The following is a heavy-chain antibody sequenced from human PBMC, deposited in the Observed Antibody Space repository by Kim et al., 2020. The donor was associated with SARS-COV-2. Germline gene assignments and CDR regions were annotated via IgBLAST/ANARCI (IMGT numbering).Heavy chain of an antibody. J-gene: IGHJ4*02. V-gene: IGHV2-70*01. D-gene: IGHD5-12*01. Sequence: YYNTSLKTRLTITRDTSKNQLVLTMTNVDPVDTATYYCARMWGYSSAFDYWGPGTLVTVSS. CDR3: ARMWGYSSAFDY.